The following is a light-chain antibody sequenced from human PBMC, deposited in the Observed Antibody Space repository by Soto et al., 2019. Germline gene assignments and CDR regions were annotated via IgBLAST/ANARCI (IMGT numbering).Light chain of an antibody. CDR1: QSVGTT. Sequence: EIFMTQSPATLSVSPGEKVILSCRASQSVGTTLAWYQQKPGQAPSLLIRGASTRATGVPTRFSGSGSGTEFTLTISSLQSEDFAIYYCQQYSASPTFGGGTTLEI. CDR3: QQYSASPT. V-gene: IGKV3-15*01. J-gene: IGKJ4*02. CDR2: GAS.